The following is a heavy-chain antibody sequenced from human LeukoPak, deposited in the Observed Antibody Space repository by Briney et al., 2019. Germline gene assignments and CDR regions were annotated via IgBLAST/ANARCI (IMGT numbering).Heavy chain of an antibody. Sequence: ASVKVSCKASGYTFTSYYMHWVRQAPGQGLEWMGIINPSGGSTSYAQKFQGRVTMTRDMSTSTVYMELSSLRSEDTAAYYCAREIVVVPAAIFSRPAFDPWGQGTLVTVSS. CDR3: AREIVVVPAAIFSRPAFDP. V-gene: IGHV1-46*01. CDR1: GYTFTSYY. J-gene: IGHJ5*02. CDR2: INPSGGST. D-gene: IGHD2-2*01.